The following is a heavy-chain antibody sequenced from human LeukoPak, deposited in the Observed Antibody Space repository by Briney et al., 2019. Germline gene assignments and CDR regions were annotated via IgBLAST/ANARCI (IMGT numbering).Heavy chain of an antibody. V-gene: IGHV3-23*01. CDR3: GRDGRLIQLWFDP. J-gene: IGHJ5*02. CDR2: ITGSGDST. Sequence: GGSLRLSCAASGFTFSSYGLSWVRQAPGEGLEWVSGITGSGDSTFYADSVKGRFTISRDNSKNTLYLQMNSLRADDTAVYYCGRDGRLIQLWFDPWGQGTLVTVSS. CDR1: GFTFSSYG. D-gene: IGHD5-18*01.